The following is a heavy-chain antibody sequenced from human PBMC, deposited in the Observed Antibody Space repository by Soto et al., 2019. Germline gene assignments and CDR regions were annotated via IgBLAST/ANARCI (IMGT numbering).Heavy chain of an antibody. D-gene: IGHD2-2*01. CDR1: GGSISSYY. J-gene: IGHJ6*03. CDR3: ARAVVPAADYYYYMDV. CDR2: IYYSGST. V-gene: IGHV4-59*01. Sequence: PSETLSLTCTVSGGSISSYYWRWIRQPPGKGLEWIGYIYYSGSTNYNPSLKSRVTISVDTSKNQFSLKLSSVTAADTAVYYCARAVVPAADYYYYMDVWGKGTTVTVSS.